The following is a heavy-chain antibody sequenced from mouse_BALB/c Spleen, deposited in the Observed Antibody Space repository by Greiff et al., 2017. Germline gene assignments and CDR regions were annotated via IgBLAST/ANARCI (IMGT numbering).Heavy chain of an antibody. Sequence: VQLQQSGPGLVKPSQSLSLTCTVTGYSITSDYAWNWIRQFPGNKLEWMGYISYSGSTSYNPSLKSRISITRDTSKNQFFLQLNSVTTEDTATYYCARLAARATSWFAYWGQGTLVTVSA. CDR1: GYSITSDYA. CDR3: ARLAARATSWFAY. J-gene: IGHJ3*01. V-gene: IGHV3-2*02. D-gene: IGHD3-1*01. CDR2: ISYSGST.